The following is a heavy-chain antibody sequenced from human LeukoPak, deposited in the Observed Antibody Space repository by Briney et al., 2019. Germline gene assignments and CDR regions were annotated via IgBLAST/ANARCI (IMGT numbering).Heavy chain of an antibody. J-gene: IGHJ4*02. CDR1: GGSISSYY. D-gene: IGHD1-26*01. CDR2: IYTSGST. Sequence: PSETLSLTCTVSGGSISSYYWSWIRQPAGKGLEWIGRIYTSGSTNYNPSLKSRVTMSVDTSKNQFSLKLSSVTAADTAVYYCARDGGVGAQYYFDYWGQGTLVTVSS. V-gene: IGHV4-4*07. CDR3: ARDGGVGAQYYFDY.